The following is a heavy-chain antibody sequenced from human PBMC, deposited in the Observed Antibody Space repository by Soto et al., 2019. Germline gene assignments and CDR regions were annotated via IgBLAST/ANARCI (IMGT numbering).Heavy chain of an antibody. J-gene: IGHJ6*02. V-gene: IGHV5-51*01. CDR3: ARLGEWMVRLEDIKGMDV. CDR1: GYSFTSYW. D-gene: IGHD6-19*01. CDR2: IYPGDSDT. Sequence: GESLKISCKGSGYSFTSYWIGWVRQMPGKGLEWMGIIYPGDSDTRYSPSFQGQVTISADKSISTAYLQWSSLKASDTAMYYCARLGEWMVRLEDIKGMDVWGQGTTVTVSS.